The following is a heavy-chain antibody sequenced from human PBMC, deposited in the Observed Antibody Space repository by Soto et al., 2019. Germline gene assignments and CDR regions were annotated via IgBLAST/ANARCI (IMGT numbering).Heavy chain of an antibody. CDR1: GFTFSSYW. D-gene: IGHD2-2*01. Sequence: GGSLSLSCAASGFTFSSYWMSWVRQAPGKGLEWVANIKQDGSEKYYVDSVKGRFTISRDNAKNSLYLQMNSLRAEDTAVYYCAREGGSTDIVVVPAAKNYYYYYMDVWGKGTTVTVSS. CDR3: AREGGSTDIVVVPAAKNYYYYYMDV. V-gene: IGHV3-7*01. J-gene: IGHJ6*03. CDR2: IKQDGSEK.